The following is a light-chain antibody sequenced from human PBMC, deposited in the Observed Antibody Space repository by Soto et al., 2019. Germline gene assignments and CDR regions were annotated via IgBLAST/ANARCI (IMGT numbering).Light chain of an antibody. CDR3: QQYYSTPPWT. Sequence: DIVMTQSPDSLAVYLGERATINCKSSQSVLYSSNNKNYLAWYQQKPGQPPKLLIYWASTRESGVPDRFSGSGSGTDFTLTISILQAEDVAVYYCQQYYSTPPWTFGQGTKVEIK. V-gene: IGKV4-1*01. J-gene: IGKJ1*01. CDR1: QSVLYSSNNKNY. CDR2: WAS.